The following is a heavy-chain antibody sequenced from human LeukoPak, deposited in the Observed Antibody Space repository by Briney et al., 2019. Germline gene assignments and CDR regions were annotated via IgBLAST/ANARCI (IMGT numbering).Heavy chain of an antibody. V-gene: IGHV4-34*01. J-gene: IGHJ3*02. CDR2: INHSGST. CDR1: GGSFSGYY. D-gene: IGHD2-2*01. CDR3: ARGVDCSSTSCYLSFDI. Sequence: PSVTLSLTCAVYGGSFSGYYWSWIRQPPGKGLEWIGEINHSGSTNYNPSLKSRVTISVDTSKNQFSLKLSSVTAADTAVYYCARGVDCSSTSCYLSFDIWGQGTMVTVSS.